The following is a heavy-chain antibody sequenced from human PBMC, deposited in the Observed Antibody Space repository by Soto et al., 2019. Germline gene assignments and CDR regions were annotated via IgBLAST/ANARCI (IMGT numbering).Heavy chain of an antibody. Sequence: QVQLVQSGAEVKKPGSSVKVSCKASGDTVSNFAIIWVRQAPGQGLEWMGGIIPTFGTTDYAQSFQGRVSITADDSTHTAYMELYSLRSEDTAIYFCARVVTSLFDGGEWFDPWGQGTLITVSS. D-gene: IGHD3-16*01. CDR1: GDTVSNFA. V-gene: IGHV1-69*01. CDR2: IIPTFGTT. CDR3: ARVVTSLFDGGEWFDP. J-gene: IGHJ5*02.